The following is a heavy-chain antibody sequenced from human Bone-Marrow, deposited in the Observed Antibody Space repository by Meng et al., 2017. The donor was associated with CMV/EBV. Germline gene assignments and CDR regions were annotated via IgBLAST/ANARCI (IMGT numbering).Heavy chain of an antibody. D-gene: IGHD3-3*01. J-gene: IGHJ6*02. CDR1: GFTFSDYY. V-gene: IGHV3-69-1*02. Sequence: GESLKISCAASGFTFSDYYMNWVRQAPGKGLEWVSSISSSSTIYYADSVKGRFTISRDNAKNSLYLQMNSLRAEDTAVYYCAGELRFLEGYYYYGMDVWGQGTTVTVSS. CDR2: ISSSSTI. CDR3: AGELRFLEGYYYYGMDV.